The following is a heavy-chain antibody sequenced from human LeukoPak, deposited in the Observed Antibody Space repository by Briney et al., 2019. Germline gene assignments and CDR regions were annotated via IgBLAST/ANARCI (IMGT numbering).Heavy chain of an antibody. CDR1: GXTFSNYE. J-gene: IGHJ5*02. Sequence: GGSLRLSCAASGXTFSNYEMNWIRQAPGKGLEWVSYISSSSSNIDYAGSVKGRFTISRDNAKNSLYLQMSSLRAEDTAVYFCARSNWFDLWGQGTLVTVSS. CDR2: ISSSSSNI. CDR3: ARSNWFDL. V-gene: IGHV3-48*03.